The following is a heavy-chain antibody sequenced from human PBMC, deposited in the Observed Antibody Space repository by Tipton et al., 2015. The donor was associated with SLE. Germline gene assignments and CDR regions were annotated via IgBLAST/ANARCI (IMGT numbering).Heavy chain of an antibody. CDR1: GGSISSYY. D-gene: IGHD3-10*01. V-gene: IGHV4-59*01. J-gene: IGHJ4*02. CDR3: AGGYGSGTDLDY. Sequence: TLSLTCTVSGGSISSYYWSWIRQPPGKGLEWIGYIYYSGSTNYNPSLKSRVTISVDTSKNQFSLKLSSVTAADTAVYYCAGGYGSGTDLDYWGQGTLVTVSS. CDR2: IYYSGST.